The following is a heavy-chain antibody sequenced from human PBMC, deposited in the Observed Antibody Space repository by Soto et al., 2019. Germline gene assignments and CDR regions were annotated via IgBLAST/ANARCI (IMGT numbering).Heavy chain of an antibody. CDR2: IYYSGGT. CDR3: TREQSDDNYFDP. Sequence: ETLSLTCAVSVAARSRGGYFYTWVRQPPGKGLEWLGYIYYSGGTNYNPSLKSRVTISLDKSKSQFSLRLISVTAADTAVYYCTREQSDDNYFDPWGQGTLVTVSS. CDR1: VAARSRGGYF. D-gene: IGHD6-19*01. V-gene: IGHV4-61*08. J-gene: IGHJ5*02.